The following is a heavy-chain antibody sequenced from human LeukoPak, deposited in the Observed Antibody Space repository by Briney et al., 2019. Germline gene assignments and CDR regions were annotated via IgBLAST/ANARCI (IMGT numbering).Heavy chain of an antibody. J-gene: IGHJ4*02. V-gene: IGHV1-69*13. CDR1: GGTFSSYA. D-gene: IGHD5-12*01. CDR3: ARDQDGYSGYDSALFDY. Sequence: SVKVFCKASGGTFSSYAISWVRQAPGQGLEWMGGIIPIFGTANYAQKFQGRVTITADESTSTAYMELSSLRSEDTAVYYCARDQDGYSGYDSALFDYWGQGTLVTVSS. CDR2: IIPIFGTA.